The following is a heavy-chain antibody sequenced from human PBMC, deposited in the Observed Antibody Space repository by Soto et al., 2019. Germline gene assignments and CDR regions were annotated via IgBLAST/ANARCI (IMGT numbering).Heavy chain of an antibody. V-gene: IGHV6-1*01. D-gene: IGHD3-3*01. Sequence: SQTLSLTCVISGDSVSSNSGAWNWIRQSPSRGLEWLGRTYSRSKWYYDYAPSVKSRITINPDTSKNQFSLHLNSVTPEDTAVYYCARAGDYDSWSGYTSQYYYYAMDVWGQGTTVTVSS. CDR3: ARAGDYDSWSGYTSQYYYYAMDV. CDR1: GDSVSSNSGA. J-gene: IGHJ6*02. CDR2: TYSRSKWYY.